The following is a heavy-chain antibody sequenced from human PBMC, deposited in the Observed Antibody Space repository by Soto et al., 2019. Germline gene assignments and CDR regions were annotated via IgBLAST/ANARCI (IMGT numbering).Heavy chain of an antibody. V-gene: IGHV3-23*01. CDR1: GFTFSSYA. CDR3: ANGAQIAVAPLLIFDY. Sequence: EVQLLESGGGLVQPGGSLRLSCAASGFTFSSYAMSWVRQAPGKWLEWVSAISGSGGSTYYAAPAKGPFTIARDNSKNTLYLKMNSLRAQDTAVYYYANGAQIAVAPLLIFDYWGQGTLVTVSS. CDR2: ISGSGGST. D-gene: IGHD6-19*01. J-gene: IGHJ4*02.